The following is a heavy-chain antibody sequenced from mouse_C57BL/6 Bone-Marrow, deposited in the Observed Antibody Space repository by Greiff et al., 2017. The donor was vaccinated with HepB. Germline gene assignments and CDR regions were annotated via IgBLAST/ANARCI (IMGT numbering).Heavy chain of an antibody. CDR2: IYPGDGDT. Sequence: QVHVKQSGAELVKPGASVKISCKASGYAFSSYWMNWVKQRPGKGLEWIGQIYPGDGDTNYNGKFKGKATLTADKSSSTAYMQLSSLTSEDSAVYFCARFSYGYVFAYWGQGTLVTVSA. CDR3: ARFSYGYVFAY. V-gene: IGHV1-80*01. J-gene: IGHJ3*01. D-gene: IGHD2-2*01. CDR1: GYAFSSYW.